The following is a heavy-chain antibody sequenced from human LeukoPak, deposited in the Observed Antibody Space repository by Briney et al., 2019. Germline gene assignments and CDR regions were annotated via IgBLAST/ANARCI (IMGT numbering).Heavy chain of an antibody. CDR2: INPNSGGT. J-gene: IGHJ4*02. Sequence: ASVKVSCKASGYTFTGYYMHWVRQAPGQGLEWMGRINPNSGGTNYAQKFQGRVTMTSDTSISTAYMELSRLRSDDTAVYYCARSQQTYYYDSSGYYLYWGQGTLVTVSS. D-gene: IGHD3-22*01. V-gene: IGHV1-2*06. CDR3: ARSQQTYYYDSSGYYLY. CDR1: GYTFTGYY.